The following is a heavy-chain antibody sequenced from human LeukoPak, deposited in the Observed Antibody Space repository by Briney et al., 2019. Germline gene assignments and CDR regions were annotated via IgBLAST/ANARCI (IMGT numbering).Heavy chain of an antibody. J-gene: IGHJ4*02. CDR2: IKEDGSVK. CDR3: ARDVWTYSGEAFDY. Sequence: GWSLRLYCAASGITFNDNWMSWARQAPGKGLEWVANIKEDGSVKYYVYSVKGRFSISRDNAKSSLYLQMSSLRAEDTAVYYCARDVWTYSGEAFDYWGQGALVTVSS. CDR1: GITFNDNW. D-gene: IGHD5-12*01. V-gene: IGHV3-7*01.